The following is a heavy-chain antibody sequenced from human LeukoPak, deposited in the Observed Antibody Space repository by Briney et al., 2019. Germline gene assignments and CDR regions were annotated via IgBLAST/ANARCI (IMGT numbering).Heavy chain of an antibody. CDR2: INPNSGGT. J-gene: IGHJ4*02. CDR3: ARVRAAAAVDY. V-gene: IGHV1-2*02. D-gene: IGHD6-13*01. CDR1: GYTFTGYY. Sequence: ASVKVSYKASGYTFTGYYMHWVRQAPGQGLEWMGWINPNSGGTNYAQKFQGRVTMTRDTSISTAYMELGRLRSDDTAVYYCARVRAAAAVDYWGQGTLVTVSS.